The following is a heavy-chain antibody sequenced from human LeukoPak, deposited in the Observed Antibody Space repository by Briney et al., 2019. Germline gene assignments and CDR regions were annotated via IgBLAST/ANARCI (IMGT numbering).Heavy chain of an antibody. CDR2: ISGSGGST. CDR3: AKGRQWLVLIDY. CDR1: GFTFSSCA. Sequence: GGSLRLSCAASGFTFSSCAMSWVRQAPGKGLEWVSAISGSGGSTYYADSVKGRFTISRDNSKNTLYLQMNSLRAEDTAVYYCAKGRQWLVLIDYWGQGTLVTVSS. D-gene: IGHD6-19*01. V-gene: IGHV3-23*01. J-gene: IGHJ4*02.